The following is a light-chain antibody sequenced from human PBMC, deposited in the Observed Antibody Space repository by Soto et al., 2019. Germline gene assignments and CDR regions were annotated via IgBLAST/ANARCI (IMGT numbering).Light chain of an antibody. CDR2: EVN. V-gene: IGLV2-14*01. J-gene: IGLJ3*02. CDR3: AAWDDSLSGWV. CDR1: SSDIGDYNY. Sequence: QSALTQPASVSGSPGQSITISCTGTSSDIGDYNYVSWYQHHPGKAPKLVIFEVNNRPSGVSNRFSGSKSGNTASLTISGLQVEDEADYYCAAWDDSLSGWVFGGGTKLTVL.